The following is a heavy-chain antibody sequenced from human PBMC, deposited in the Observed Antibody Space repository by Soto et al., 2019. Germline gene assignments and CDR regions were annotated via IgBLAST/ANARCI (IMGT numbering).Heavy chain of an antibody. CDR2: TNSDGSDT. CDR3: ARDRGWSLFDY. V-gene: IGHV3-74*01. Sequence: GGSLRLSCAASGFTFSSYAMSWVRQAPGKGLVWVSRTNSDGSDTSYADSVKGRFTISRDNAKNTLYLQMNSLRAEDTAVYYCARDRGWSLFDYWGQGTLVTVSS. CDR1: GFTFSSYA. D-gene: IGHD6-19*01. J-gene: IGHJ4*02.